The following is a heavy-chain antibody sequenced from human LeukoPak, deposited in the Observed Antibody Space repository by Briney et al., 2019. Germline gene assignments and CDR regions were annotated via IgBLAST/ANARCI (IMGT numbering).Heavy chain of an antibody. J-gene: IGHJ4*02. Sequence: SSETLSLTCAVSGDFFTTSHWWSWVRQPPGKGLEWIGEISEGGMTNYNPSLQSRVTMSLDKSKRQFSLKLTSVTAADTATYFCARVIPHGWRQNDFWGQGTLVTVSS. V-gene: IGHV4-4*02. CDR3: ARVIPHGWRQNDF. D-gene: IGHD3-3*01. CDR2: ISEGGMT. CDR1: GDFFTTSHW.